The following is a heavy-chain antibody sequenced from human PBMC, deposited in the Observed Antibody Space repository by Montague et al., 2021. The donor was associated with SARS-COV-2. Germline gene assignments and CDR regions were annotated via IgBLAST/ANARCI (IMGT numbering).Heavy chain of an antibody. V-gene: IGHV4-39*01. D-gene: IGHD3-3*01. Sequence: SETLSLTCTVSGGSIGSSSYYWSWIRQPPGKGLEWIGSIYYSGSTYYNPSLKSRVTISVDTSKNQFSLKLSSVTAADTAVYYCARKASRGITIFGVVTAPYYFDYWGQGTLVTVSS. CDR2: IYYSGST. CDR1: GGSIGSSSYY. J-gene: IGHJ4*02. CDR3: ARKASRGITIFGVVTAPYYFDY.